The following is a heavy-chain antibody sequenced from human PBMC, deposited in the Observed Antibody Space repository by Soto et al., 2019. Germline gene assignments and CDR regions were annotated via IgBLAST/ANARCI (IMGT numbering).Heavy chain of an antibody. CDR2: IIPIFGTA. D-gene: IGHD6-13*01. V-gene: IGHV1-69*13. CDR3: ARAIKMGIAAAGKDL. Sequence: SVKVSCTASGGTFSSYAISWVRQAPGQGLEWMGGIIPIFGTANYAQKFQGRVTITADESTSTAYMELSSLRSEDTAVYYCARAIKMGIAAAGKDLWGQGTLVTVSS. J-gene: IGHJ4*02. CDR1: GGTFSSYA.